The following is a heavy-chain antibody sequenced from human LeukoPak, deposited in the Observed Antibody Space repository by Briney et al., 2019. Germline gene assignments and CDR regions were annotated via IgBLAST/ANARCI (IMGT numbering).Heavy chain of an antibody. CDR2: ISYDGSNK. CDR1: GFTFSSYA. V-gene: IGHV3-30-3*01. J-gene: IGHJ4*02. D-gene: IGHD6-19*01. Sequence: GGSLRLSCAASGFTFSSYAMNWVRQAPGKGLEWVAVISYDGSNKYYADSVKGRFTISRDNPKNTLYLQMNSLRAEDTAVYYCARAIGESSGWSDYWGQGTLVTVSS. CDR3: ARAIGESSGWSDY.